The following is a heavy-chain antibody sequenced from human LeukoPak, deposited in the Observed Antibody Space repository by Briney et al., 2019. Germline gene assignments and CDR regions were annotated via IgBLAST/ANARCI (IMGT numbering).Heavy chain of an antibody. V-gene: IGHV4-39*07. CDR3: ARENSAATRY. CDR2: IYYSGST. Sequence: SETLSLTCTVSGGSISSSSYYWGWIRQPPGKGLEWIGSIYYSGSTSYNPSLKSRVTISVDTSKNQFSLKLSSVTAADTAVYYCARENSAATRYWGQGTLVTVSS. J-gene: IGHJ4*02. D-gene: IGHD2/OR15-2a*01. CDR1: GGSISSSSYY.